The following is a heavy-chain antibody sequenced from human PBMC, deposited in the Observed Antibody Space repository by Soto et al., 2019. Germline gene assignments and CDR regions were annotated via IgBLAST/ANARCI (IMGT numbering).Heavy chain of an antibody. D-gene: IGHD2-2*02. CDR1: GYSFTSYL. CDR3: ARLEVVVPAAILSPYYYYGMDV. J-gene: IGHJ6*02. V-gene: IGHV5-10-1*01. CDR2: IDPSDSYT. Sequence: GESLRLSCKGSGYSFTSYLISWVRQMPGKGLEWMGRIDPSDSYTNYSPSFQGHVTISADKSISTAYLQWSSLKASDTAMYYCARLEVVVPAAILSPYYYYGMDVWGQGTTVTVSS.